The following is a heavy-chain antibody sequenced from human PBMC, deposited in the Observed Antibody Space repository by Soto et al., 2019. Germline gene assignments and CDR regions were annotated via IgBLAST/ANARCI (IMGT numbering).Heavy chain of an antibody. CDR2: IYPGDSDT. CDR1: GYSFTTYW. J-gene: IGHJ4*01. D-gene: IGHD3-10*01. CDR3: ARNSTSAPKDY. V-gene: IGHV5-51*01. Sequence: GESLKFSCKGSGYSFTTYWIALVRQIPGKGLEWVGVIYPGDSDTRYSPSFEGHVTISVDKSVSTAFLQWNSLKASDNATYYCARNSTSAPKDYSGQGTLVTVSS.